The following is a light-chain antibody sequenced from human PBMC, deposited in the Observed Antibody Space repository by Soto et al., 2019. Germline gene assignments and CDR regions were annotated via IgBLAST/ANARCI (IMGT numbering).Light chain of an antibody. V-gene: IGKV3D-15*01. CDR2: GAS. CDR3: QQYNNWPPIT. Sequence: EIVMTQSPATLSVSPGERATLSCRASQSVSSNLAWYQQKPGQAPRLLIYGASTRATGIPVRFSGSGSGTEFTLTIGSLQSEDFAVYYCQQYNNWPPITFGQGTRLEIK. CDR1: QSVSSN. J-gene: IGKJ5*01.